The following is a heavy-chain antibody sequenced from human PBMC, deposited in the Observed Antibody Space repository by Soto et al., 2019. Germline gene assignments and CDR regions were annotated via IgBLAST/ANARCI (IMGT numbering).Heavy chain of an antibody. CDR3: ARASQIGYSRGNWFDP. Sequence: QVQLVESGGGVVQPGRSLRLSCAASGFTFSSYGMHWVRQAPGKGLEWVAVIWYDGSNKYYADSVKGRFTISRDNSKNTLYLQMNSLRAEDTAVYYCARASQIGYSRGNWFDPWGQGTLVTVSS. V-gene: IGHV3-30*19. D-gene: IGHD6-13*01. CDR2: IWYDGSNK. CDR1: GFTFSSYG. J-gene: IGHJ5*02.